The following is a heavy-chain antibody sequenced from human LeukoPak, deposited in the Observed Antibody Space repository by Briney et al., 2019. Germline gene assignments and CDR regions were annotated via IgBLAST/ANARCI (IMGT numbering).Heavy chain of an antibody. Sequence: SETLSLTCTVSGYSISSGYYWGWIRQPPGKGLEWIGSIYHSGSTYYNPSLKSRVTISVDTSKNQFSLKLSSVTAADTAVYYCARDYGRIAAAGTGYWGQGTLVTVSS. CDR2: IYHSGST. V-gene: IGHV4-38-2*02. CDR1: GYSISSGYY. D-gene: IGHD6-13*01. CDR3: ARDYGRIAAAGTGY. J-gene: IGHJ4*02.